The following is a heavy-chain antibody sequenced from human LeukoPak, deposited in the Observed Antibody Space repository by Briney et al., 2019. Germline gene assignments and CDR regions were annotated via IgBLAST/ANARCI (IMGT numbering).Heavy chain of an antibody. Sequence: SETLSLTCAVYGGSFSGYYWSWIRQPPGKGLEWIGEINHSGSTNYNPSLKSRDTISVDTSKNLFSLKLSSVTPADTAVYYCARGPPYAPGVLDVWGKGTTVTISS. J-gene: IGHJ6*04. V-gene: IGHV4-34*01. CDR3: ARGPPYAPGVLDV. CDR1: GGSFSGYY. D-gene: IGHD7-27*01. CDR2: INHSGST.